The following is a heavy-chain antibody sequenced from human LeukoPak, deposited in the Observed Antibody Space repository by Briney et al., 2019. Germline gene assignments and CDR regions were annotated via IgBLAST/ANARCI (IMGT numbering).Heavy chain of an antibody. V-gene: IGHV4-39*01. J-gene: IGHJ4*02. CDR3: ASTILGATTWDFDY. Sequence: SESLSLTCTVSGGSIRSSDYYWGWIRQPPGKGLEWIGSIYYSGSTYYNPSLKSRVTISVDTSKNRFSLKLSSVTAADTAVYYCASTILGATTWDFDYWGQGTLVTVSS. CDR1: GGSIRSSDYY. CDR2: IYYSGST. D-gene: IGHD1-26*01.